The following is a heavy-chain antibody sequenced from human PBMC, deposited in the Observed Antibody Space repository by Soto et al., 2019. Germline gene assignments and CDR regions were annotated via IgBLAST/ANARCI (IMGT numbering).Heavy chain of an antibody. CDR1: GYTLTELS. Sequence: QVQLVQSGAEAKKPGASVKVSCKVSGYTLTELSMHWVRQAPGKGLEWMGGFDPEDGETIYAQKFQGRVTMTEDTSTDTAYMELSSLRSEDTAVYYCATEDCSSTSCKSFYYYYGMDVWGQGTTVTVSS. D-gene: IGHD2-2*01. CDR2: FDPEDGET. CDR3: ATEDCSSTSCKSFYYYYGMDV. V-gene: IGHV1-24*01. J-gene: IGHJ6*02.